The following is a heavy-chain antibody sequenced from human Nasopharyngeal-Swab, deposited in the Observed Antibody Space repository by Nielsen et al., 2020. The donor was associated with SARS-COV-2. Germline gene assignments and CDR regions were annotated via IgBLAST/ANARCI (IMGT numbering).Heavy chain of an antibody. V-gene: IGHV3-30-3*01. D-gene: IGHD3-16*01. J-gene: IGHJ4*02. Sequence: GGSLRLSCEASGFSFSAFTMHWIRQIPGKGLEWVVFISHDGFDKDYATSVRGRFTISRDNHRNTVYLQLDSLRSDDTAVYYCVRGPLRTSKAFFDYWGQGTLVTVSS. CDR1: GFSFSAFT. CDR2: ISHDGFDK. CDR3: VRGPLRTSKAFFDY.